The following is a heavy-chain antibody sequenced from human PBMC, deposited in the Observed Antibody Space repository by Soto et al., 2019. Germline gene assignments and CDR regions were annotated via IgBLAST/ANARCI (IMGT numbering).Heavy chain of an antibody. CDR3: ATDSAFAFDI. CDR1: GFTFSSYS. Sequence: EVQVVESGGGLVQPGGSLRLSCAASGFTFSSYSMNWVRQAPGKGLEWVAYIRSSTNTIYYADSVQGRFTISRDNAENSLYLQMNSLRDEDTAVYYCATDSAFAFDIWGQGTMVTVSS. CDR2: IRSSTNTI. D-gene: IGHD3-3*02. V-gene: IGHV3-48*02. J-gene: IGHJ3*02.